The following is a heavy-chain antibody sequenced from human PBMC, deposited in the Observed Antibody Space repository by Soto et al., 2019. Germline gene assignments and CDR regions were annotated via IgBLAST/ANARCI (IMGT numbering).Heavy chain of an antibody. V-gene: IGHV3-30*18. CDR2: ISYDGSNK. CDR3: ANDRMGAGVRGYFDY. J-gene: IGHJ4*02. D-gene: IGHD3-10*01. Sequence: QVQLVESGGGVVQPGKSLRLSCAGSGFTFCSYGMDWVRQAPGKGLEWVAVISYDGSNKYYADSVKGRFTISRDNSKNTLYLQMSSLRADDTAVYSCANDRMGAGVRGYFDYWGQGTLVTVSS. CDR1: GFTFCSYG.